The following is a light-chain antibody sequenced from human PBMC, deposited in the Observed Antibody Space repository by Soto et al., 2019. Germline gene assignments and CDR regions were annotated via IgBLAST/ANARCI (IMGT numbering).Light chain of an antibody. Sequence: ETVLTQSPATLSVPPGETATLSCTTSQGLNRNLAWYQQKLGQAPRVLIYGASTRAAGIPARFSGSGSGTEFILTISSLQSEDFAVYYCHEYNTWPWTFGQGTKVDI. CDR2: GAS. CDR3: HEYNTWPWT. V-gene: IGKV3-15*01. J-gene: IGKJ1*01. CDR1: QGLNRN.